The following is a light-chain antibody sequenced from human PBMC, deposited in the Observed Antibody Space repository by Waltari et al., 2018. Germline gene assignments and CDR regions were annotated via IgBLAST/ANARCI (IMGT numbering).Light chain of an antibody. Sequence: SYALTQPPSVSVPPGQTASIPCSGDKLPVTYACWYQQNPGQSPVLVIYQDSKRPSGIPGRFSGSNSENTATLTISGTQAMDEAHYYCQAWDSSTVVFGGGTKLTVL. CDR2: QDS. J-gene: IGLJ2*01. V-gene: IGLV3-1*01. CDR3: QAWDSSTVV. CDR1: KLPVTY.